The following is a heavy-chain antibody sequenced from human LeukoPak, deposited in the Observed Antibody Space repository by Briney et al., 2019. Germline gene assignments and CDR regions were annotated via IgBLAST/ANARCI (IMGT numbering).Heavy chain of an antibody. J-gene: IGHJ6*02. CDR2: INHNGNVN. Sequence: GGSLRLSCAASGFTFSSYSMNWVRQAPGKGLEWVASINHNGNVNYYVDSVRGRFTISRDNAKNSLYLQMSNLRAEDTAVYFCARGGGLDVWGQGATVTVSS. V-gene: IGHV3-7*03. CDR1: GFTFSSYS. CDR3: ARGGGLDV. D-gene: IGHD3-16*01.